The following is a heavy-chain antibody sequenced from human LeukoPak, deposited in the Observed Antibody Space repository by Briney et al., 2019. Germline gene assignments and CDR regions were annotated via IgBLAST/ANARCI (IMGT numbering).Heavy chain of an antibody. CDR3: ARPGRDWCGGDCYSEYFDY. Sequence: NSSETLSLTCTVSGGSISSRSHYWGWIRQPPGKGLEWIGNIYNSGITYYNPSLKSRVTISVDTSKNQFSLKLSSVTAADTAVYYCARPGRDWCGGDCYSEYFDYWGQGTLVTVPS. D-gene: IGHD2-21*01. J-gene: IGHJ4*02. V-gene: IGHV4-39*01. CDR2: IYNSGIT. CDR1: GGSISSRSHY.